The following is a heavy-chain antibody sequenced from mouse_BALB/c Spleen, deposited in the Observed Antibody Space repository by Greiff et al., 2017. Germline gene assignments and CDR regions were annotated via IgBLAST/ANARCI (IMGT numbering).Heavy chain of an antibody. Sequence: EVQLVESGGGLVQPGGSLKLSCAASGFTFSSYTMSWVRQTPEKRLEWVAYISNGGGSTYYPDTVKGRFTVSRDNAKNTLYLQMSSLKSEDTAMYYGARRDDGYYPAWFAYWGQGTLVTVSA. D-gene: IGHD2-3*01. V-gene: IGHV5-12-2*01. J-gene: IGHJ3*01. CDR2: ISNGGGST. CDR1: GFTFSSYT. CDR3: ARRDDGYYPAWFAY.